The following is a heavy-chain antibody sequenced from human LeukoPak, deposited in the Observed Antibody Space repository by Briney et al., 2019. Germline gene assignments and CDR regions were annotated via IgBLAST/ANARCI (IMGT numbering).Heavy chain of an antibody. CDR2: VYYSGTT. Sequence: SETLSLTCTVSCGSMSGYYWSWTRQPPGRGLECLGYVYYSGTTDYIPPLKSRVTTPVDTSKNQSSLNLRSGTAADTAIYYCARRYISGWFFDYWGQGTLVTVSS. CDR1: CGSMSGYY. V-gene: IGHV4-59*01. D-gene: IGHD6-19*01. CDR3: ARRYISGWFFDY. J-gene: IGHJ4*02.